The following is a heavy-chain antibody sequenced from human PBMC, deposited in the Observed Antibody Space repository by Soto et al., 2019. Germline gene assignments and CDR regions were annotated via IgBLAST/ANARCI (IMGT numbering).Heavy chain of an antibody. D-gene: IGHD6-13*01. J-gene: IGHJ4*02. CDR3: AKDIWSWYEGESPTFFDY. CDR2: ISWNNGSI. Sequence: GGSLRLSCAASGFTFDDYAMHWVRQAPGKGLEWVSGISWNNGSIGYADSVKGRFTISRDNAKNSLYLQMNSLRAEDTALYYCAKDIWSWYEGESPTFFDYWGQGTLVTVSS. V-gene: IGHV3-9*01. CDR1: GFTFDDYA.